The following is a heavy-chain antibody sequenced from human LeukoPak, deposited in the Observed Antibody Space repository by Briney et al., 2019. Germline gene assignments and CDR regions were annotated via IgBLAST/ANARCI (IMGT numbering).Heavy chain of an antibody. CDR2: INSDGSIT. J-gene: IGHJ4*02. CDR3: AKDSSGWSKDY. CDR1: GFIFSNYW. D-gene: IGHD6-19*01. Sequence: GGSLRLSCAASGFIFSNYWMHWVRQAPGKGLIWVSRINSDGSITTYADSVKGRFTISRDNSKNTLYLQMNSLRAEDTAVYYCAKDSSGWSKDYWGQGTLVTVSS. V-gene: IGHV3-74*01.